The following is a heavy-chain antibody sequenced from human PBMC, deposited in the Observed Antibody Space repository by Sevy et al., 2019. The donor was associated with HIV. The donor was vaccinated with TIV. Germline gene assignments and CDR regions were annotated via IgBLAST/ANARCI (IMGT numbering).Heavy chain of an antibody. CDR3: ARGKVLSDH. V-gene: IGHV4-59*01. Sequence: SETLSLTCSVSGGSFNDFYWSWIRQSPGRGLEWIGYIYYTGTTNSNPSLRRRVTISAQTSKSQISLRLNSVTAADTAVYYCARGKVLSDHWGQGIVVTVSS. CDR2: IYYTGTT. CDR1: GGSFNDFY. D-gene: IGHD3-16*01. J-gene: IGHJ4*02.